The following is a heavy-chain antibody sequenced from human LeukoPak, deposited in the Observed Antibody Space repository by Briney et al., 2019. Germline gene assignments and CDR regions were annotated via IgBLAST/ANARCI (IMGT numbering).Heavy chain of an antibody. V-gene: IGHV4-59*12. D-gene: IGHD5-18*01. Sequence: SETLSLTCTVSGGSISSYYWSWIRQPPGKGLEWIGYIYYSGSTNYNPSLKSRVTISEDTSKNQFSLKLSSVTAADTAVYYCARDYQGGYGDKTVDYWGQGTLVTVSS. CDR1: GGSISSYY. CDR3: ARDYQGGYGDKTVDY. CDR2: IYYSGST. J-gene: IGHJ4*02.